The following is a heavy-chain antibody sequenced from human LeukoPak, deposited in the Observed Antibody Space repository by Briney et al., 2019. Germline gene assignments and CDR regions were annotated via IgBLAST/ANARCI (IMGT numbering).Heavy chain of an antibody. V-gene: IGHV3-53*04. J-gene: IGHJ5*02. CDR2: IYSGGST. CDR1: GFTVSSNY. CDR3: ARDQPGIAVAGTGDWFDP. Sequence: PAGGSLRLSCAASGFTVSSNYMSWVRQAPGKGLEWVSVIYSGGSTYYADSVKGRFTISRHNSKNTLYLQMNSLRSEDTAVYYCARDQPGIAVAGTGDWFDPWGQGTLVTVSS. D-gene: IGHD6-19*01.